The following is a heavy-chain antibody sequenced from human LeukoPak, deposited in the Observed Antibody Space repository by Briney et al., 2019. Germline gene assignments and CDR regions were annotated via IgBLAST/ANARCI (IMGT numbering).Heavy chain of an antibody. J-gene: IGHJ5*02. D-gene: IGHD2-2*01. CDR2: ISTSSIYI. V-gene: IGHV3-21*04. Sequence: PGGSLRLSCAASGFTLSSYSMNWARQAPGKGLEWVSFISTSSIYIYYADSLKGRLTVSRDNAKNSLYLQMNSLRAEDTAVYYCARVGVVPAAMVDGWFDPWGQGTLVTVSS. CDR1: GFTLSSYS. CDR3: ARVGVVPAAMVDGWFDP.